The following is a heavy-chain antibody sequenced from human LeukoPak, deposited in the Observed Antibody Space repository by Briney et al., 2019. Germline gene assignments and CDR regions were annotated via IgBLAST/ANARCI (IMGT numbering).Heavy chain of an antibody. J-gene: IGHJ3*02. CDR2: ISSSSSYI. D-gene: IGHD5-12*01. Sequence: GGSLRLSCAASGFTFSSYEMNWVRQAPGKGLEWVSYISSSSSYIYYADSVKGRFTISRDNAKNSLYLQMNSLRAEDTAVYYCARERGHGGDAFDIWGQGTMVTVSS. CDR3: ARERGHGGDAFDI. CDR1: GFTFSSYE. V-gene: IGHV3-21*05.